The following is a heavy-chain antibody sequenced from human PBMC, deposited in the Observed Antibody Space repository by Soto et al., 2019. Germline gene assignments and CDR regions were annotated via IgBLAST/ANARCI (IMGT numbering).Heavy chain of an antibody. CDR3: ARQDDCAIVRDTFDT. D-gene: IGHD2-21*02. J-gene: IGHJ3*02. CDR2: MKTDNGNT. CDR1: GYTFTHYA. Sequence: QVQLVQSGAEVKQPGASVKVSCKSSGYTFTHYAMHWVRQAPGQGLEWLGWMKTDNGNTALCPKLRGRVSITMDTSASTAYVERSSLLSEDTGVYYGARQDDCAIVRDTFDTWGQGTLVTVAS. V-gene: IGHV1-3*04.